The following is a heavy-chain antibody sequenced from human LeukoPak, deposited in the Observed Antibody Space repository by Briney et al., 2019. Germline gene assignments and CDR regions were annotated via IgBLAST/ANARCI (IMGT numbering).Heavy chain of an antibody. V-gene: IGHV4-34*12. CDR2: IIHSGST. D-gene: IGHD6-6*01. CDR1: GGSFSGYY. J-gene: IGHJ4*02. CDR3: AGYSGSPRYFDY. Sequence: SETLSLTCAVYGGSFSGYYWSWIRQTPGKGLEWIGEIIHSGSTNYSPSLKSRVTISLDAAKSQFSLRLTSVSAADTAVYYCAGYSGSPRYFDYWGQGTLVTVSS.